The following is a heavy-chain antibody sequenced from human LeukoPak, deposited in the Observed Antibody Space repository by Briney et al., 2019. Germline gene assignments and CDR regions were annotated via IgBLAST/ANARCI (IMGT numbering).Heavy chain of an antibody. CDR3: ARFSVGGTYYPNY. CDR1: GYSFTSSW. CDR2: IYPGDSDT. D-gene: IGHD1-26*01. Sequence: GESLKISCQGSGYSFTSSWIGWVRQMPGKGLEWMGIIYPGDSDTRYSPSFQGQVTISADKSISTAYLQLSSLKASDTAMYYCARFSVGGTYYPNYWGQGTLVSVSS. V-gene: IGHV5-51*01. J-gene: IGHJ4*02.